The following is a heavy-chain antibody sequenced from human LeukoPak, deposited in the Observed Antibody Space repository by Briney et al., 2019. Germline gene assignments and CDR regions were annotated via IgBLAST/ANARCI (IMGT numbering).Heavy chain of an antibody. D-gene: IGHD4-17*01. CDR2: ISAYNGNT. J-gene: IGHJ4*02. CDR1: GYTFTSYG. CDR3: AGVGDYGDYGSGLDY. Sequence: ASVKVSCKASGYTFTSYGISWVRQAPGQGLEWMGWISAYNGNTNYAQKFQGRVTMTTDTSTSTAYMELRSLRSDDTAVYYCAGVGDYGDYGSGLDYWGQGTLVTVSS. V-gene: IGHV1-18*01.